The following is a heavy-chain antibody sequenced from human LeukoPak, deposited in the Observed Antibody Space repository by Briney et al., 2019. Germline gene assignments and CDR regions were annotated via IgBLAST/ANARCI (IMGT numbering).Heavy chain of an antibody. V-gene: IGHV3-7*01. CDR3: VRGQDMDGNWHDALDI. CDR1: GFTFSSYW. CDR2: IKQDGSEK. J-gene: IGHJ3*02. Sequence: GGSLRLSCAASGFTFSSYWMNWVRQAPGKGLEWVANIKQDGSEKYYVDSVKGRLTISRDNAKNSLYLQMNSLRAEDTAVYYCVRGQDMDGNWHDALDIWGQGTMVTVSS. D-gene: IGHD4-23*01.